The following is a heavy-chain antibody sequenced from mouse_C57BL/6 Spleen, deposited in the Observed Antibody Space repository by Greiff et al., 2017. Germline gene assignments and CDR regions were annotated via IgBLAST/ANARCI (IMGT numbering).Heavy chain of an antibody. CDR1: GYTFTSYW. CDR2: IDPSDSYT. Sequence: QVQLQQPGAELVRPGTSVKLSCKASGYTFTSYWMHWVKQRPGQGLEWIGVIDPSDSYTNYNQKFKGKATLTVDTSSSTAYMQLSSLTSEDSAVYYCARGRLRGYFEVWGTGTTVTVSS. V-gene: IGHV1-59*01. CDR3: ARGRLRGYFEV. J-gene: IGHJ1*03. D-gene: IGHD1-2*01.